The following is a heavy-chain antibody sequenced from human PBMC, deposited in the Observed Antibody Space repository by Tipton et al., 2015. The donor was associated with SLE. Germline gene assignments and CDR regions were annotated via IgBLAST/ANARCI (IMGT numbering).Heavy chain of an antibody. CDR2: IYYSGST. Sequence: TLSLTCTVSGGSISSYYWSWIRQPPGKGLERIGYIYYSGSTDYNPSLKSRVTISVDTSKNQFSLKLSSVTAADTAVYYCARSSVVVVAGYFDYWGQGTLVTVSS. V-gene: IGHV4-59*01. CDR1: GGSISSYY. J-gene: IGHJ4*02. CDR3: ARSSVVVVAGYFDY. D-gene: IGHD2-15*01.